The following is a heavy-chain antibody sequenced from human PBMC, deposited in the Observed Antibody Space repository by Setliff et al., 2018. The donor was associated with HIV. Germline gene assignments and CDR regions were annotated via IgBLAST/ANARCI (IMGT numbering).Heavy chain of an antibody. CDR3: ARVALLRYPEAFDI. D-gene: IGHD3-9*01. J-gene: IGHJ3*02. Sequence: SETLSLTCTVSGGSVSSGSYYWNWIRQPAGKGLEWIGRIYTSGSTNYNPSLKSRVTISLDTSKNQFSLKLSSVTAADTAMYYCARVALLRYPEAFDIWGQGTMVTVSS. CDR1: GGSVSSGSYY. V-gene: IGHV4-61*02. CDR2: IYTSGST.